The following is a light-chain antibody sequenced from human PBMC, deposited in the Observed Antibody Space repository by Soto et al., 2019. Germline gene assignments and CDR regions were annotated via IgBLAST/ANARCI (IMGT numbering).Light chain of an antibody. CDR2: AAS. V-gene: IGKV1-6*01. Sequence: IQMTQSPSTLSASVGARVTITCRASQDISSWLAWYQQKPGKAPNLLIYAASSLQSGVPSRFSGSGSGTDFTLTISSLQPEDFATYYCLQDYNYPRTLGQGTKVDIK. J-gene: IGKJ1*01. CDR1: QDISSW. CDR3: LQDYNYPRT.